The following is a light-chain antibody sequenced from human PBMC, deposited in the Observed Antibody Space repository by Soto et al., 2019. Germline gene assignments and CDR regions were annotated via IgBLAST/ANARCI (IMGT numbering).Light chain of an antibody. Sequence: AIPMTQSPSSLSASVGDRVTITCRASQGIRNDLGWYQQKPGKAPKLLIYAASSLQSGVLSRFSGSGSGTDFTLTISSLQPEDFATYYCLQDYNYPRTFGQGTKVEIK. V-gene: IGKV1-6*01. J-gene: IGKJ1*01. CDR1: QGIRND. CDR2: AAS. CDR3: LQDYNYPRT.